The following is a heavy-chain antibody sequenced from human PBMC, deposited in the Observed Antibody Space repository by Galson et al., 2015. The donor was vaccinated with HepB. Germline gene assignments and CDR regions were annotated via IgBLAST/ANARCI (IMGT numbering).Heavy chain of an antibody. J-gene: IGHJ4*02. V-gene: IGHV3-33*01. CDR1: GFTFSNYG. D-gene: IGHD2-2*01. CDR2: IWYDGSNK. CDR3: ARDNCGSPSCFDY. Sequence: SLRLSCAASGFTFSNYGMHWVRQAPGKGLEWVTVIWYDGSNKYYAGSVEGRFTISRDDSKSTLYLQMNSLRDEDTAVYFCARDNCGSPSCFDYWGQGTQVTVSS.